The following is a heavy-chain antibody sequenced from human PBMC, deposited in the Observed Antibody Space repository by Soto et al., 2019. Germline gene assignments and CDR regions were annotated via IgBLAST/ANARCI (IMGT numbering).Heavy chain of an antibody. CDR1: GYTFTGYY. J-gene: IGHJ6*02. D-gene: IGHD6-6*01. CDR3: ARDPYSSSPGDYYGMDV. V-gene: IGHV1-2*04. Sequence: QVQLVQSGAEVKKPGASVKVSCKASGYTFTGYYMHWVRQAPGQGLEWMGWINPNSGGTNYAQKFQGWVTMTGDTSISTAYMELSRLRSDDTAVYYCARDPYSSSPGDYYGMDVWGQGTTVTVSS. CDR2: INPNSGGT.